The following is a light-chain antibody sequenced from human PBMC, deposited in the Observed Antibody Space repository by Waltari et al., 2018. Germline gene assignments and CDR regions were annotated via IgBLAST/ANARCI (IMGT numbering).Light chain of an antibody. CDR2: ELN. J-gene: IGLJ1*01. CDR1: GSDVGDFNL. V-gene: IGLV2-8*01. CDR3: GSYTVTNNLYV. Sequence: QSALTQPPSASGSPGQSVTISCTGTGSDVGDFNLVSWYQQRPGKAPKLLMFELNKRPSGVFSRFSGSKSANAASLTIPGLQAEDEGDYYCGSYTVTNNLYVFGTGTKVTVL.